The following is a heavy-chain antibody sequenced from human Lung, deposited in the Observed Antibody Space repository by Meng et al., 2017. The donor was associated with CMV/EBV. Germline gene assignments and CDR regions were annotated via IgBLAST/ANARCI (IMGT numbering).Heavy chain of an antibody. D-gene: IGHD2-2*01. V-gene: IGHV5-51*01. CDR2: IYPGDSDT. CDR3: ARYPRYCSSTSCYFDS. CDR1: GYSFTSYW. Sequence: VSCKGSGYSFTSYWIGWVRQMPGKGLEWMGIIYPGDSDTRYSPSFQGQVTISADKSISTAYLQWSSLKASDTAMYYCARYPRYCSSTSCYFDSWGQGTLVTVSS. J-gene: IGHJ4*02.